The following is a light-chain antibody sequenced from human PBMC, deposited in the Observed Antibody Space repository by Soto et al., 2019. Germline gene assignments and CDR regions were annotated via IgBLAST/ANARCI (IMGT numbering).Light chain of an antibody. V-gene: IGKV3-11*01. CDR3: QQRSNWAWT. CDR1: QSVTNS. J-gene: IGKJ1*01. Sequence: PGERATLSCRASQSVTNSLAWYQQKPGQAPRLLIYDASNRATGIPARFSGSGSGTDFTLTISSLEPEDFAVYYCQQRSNWAWTFGQGTKVDIK. CDR2: DAS.